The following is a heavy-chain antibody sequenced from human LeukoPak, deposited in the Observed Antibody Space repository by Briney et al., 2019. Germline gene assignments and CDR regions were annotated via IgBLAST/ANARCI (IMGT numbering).Heavy chain of an antibody. J-gene: IGHJ4*02. CDR1: GFTFSDYY. V-gene: IGHV3-11*06. Sequence: GGSLRLSCAASGFTFSDYYMSWIRQAPGKGLEWVSYISSSSSYTNYADSVKGRFTISRDNGKNSLYLQMNSLRDEDTAVYYCARDRCSGGSCYFDYWGQGTLVTVSS. CDR2: ISSSSSYT. CDR3: ARDRCSGGSCYFDY. D-gene: IGHD2-15*01.